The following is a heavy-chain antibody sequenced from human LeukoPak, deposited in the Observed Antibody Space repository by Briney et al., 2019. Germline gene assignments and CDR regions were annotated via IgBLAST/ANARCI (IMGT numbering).Heavy chain of an antibody. CDR1: GFTFSSYS. CDR2: ISSSSSYI. V-gene: IGHV3-21*01. Sequence: PGGSLRLSCAASGFTFSSYSMNWVRQAPGKGLEWVSSISSSSSYIYYADSVKGRFTISRDNAKNSLYLQMNSLRAEDTAVYYCARASYYDFWSGQEDAFDIWGQGTMVTVSS. J-gene: IGHJ3*02. CDR3: ARASYYDFWSGQEDAFDI. D-gene: IGHD3-3*01.